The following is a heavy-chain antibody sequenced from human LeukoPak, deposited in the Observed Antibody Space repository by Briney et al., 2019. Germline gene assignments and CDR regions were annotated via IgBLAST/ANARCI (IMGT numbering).Heavy chain of an antibody. Sequence: SETLSLTCTVSGGSISSGGYYWSWIRRHPGKGLEWIGYIYYSGSTYYNPPLKSRVTISVDTSKNQFSLKLSSVTAADTAVYYCARDMAPYDSSGAFDYWGQGTLVTVSS. J-gene: IGHJ4*02. CDR2: IYYSGST. CDR3: ARDMAPYDSSGAFDY. CDR1: GGSISSGGYY. V-gene: IGHV4-31*03. D-gene: IGHD3-22*01.